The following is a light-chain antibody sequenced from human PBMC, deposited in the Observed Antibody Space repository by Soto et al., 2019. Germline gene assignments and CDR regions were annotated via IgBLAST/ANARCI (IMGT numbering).Light chain of an antibody. CDR2: ATS. Sequence: DIQMTQSPSSVSASVGDRVTITCRASQGISRWLAWYQQKPGKAPKFLIYATSSFQSGVPSRFSGSGSGTDFTLTISSLQPEDFATYYCQQANSFPITFCQGTRLEIK. CDR3: QQANSFPIT. CDR1: QGISRW. J-gene: IGKJ5*01. V-gene: IGKV1-12*01.